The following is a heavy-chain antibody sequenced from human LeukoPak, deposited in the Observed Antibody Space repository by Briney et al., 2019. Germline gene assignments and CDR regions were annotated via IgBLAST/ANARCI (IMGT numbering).Heavy chain of an antibody. CDR2: ISDVVAHT. D-gene: IGHD3-16*01. V-gene: IGHV3-23*01. CDR1: GFIFRNFG. Sequence: GGSLRLSCAASGFIFRNFGMSWIRQAPGKGLEWVSHISDVVAHTWYADSVKGRFIISRDNSNNRVFLQMNSLRPEDAALYYCAKDNYGGVYASWGQGTLVTVSS. J-gene: IGHJ5*02. CDR3: AKDNYGGVYAS.